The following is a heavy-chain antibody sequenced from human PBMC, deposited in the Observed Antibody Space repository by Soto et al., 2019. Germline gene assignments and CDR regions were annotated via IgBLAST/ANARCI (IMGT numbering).Heavy chain of an antibody. CDR1: GFSISDHY. CDR3: VRSGDNYNVLDY. J-gene: IGHJ4*02. V-gene: IGHV3-11*03. D-gene: IGHD3-10*02. CDR2: SSNSGTFT. Sequence: LRLSCAASGFSISDHYMSWIRQAPGKGLEWVSYSSNSGTFTKYADSVKGRFSISRDNAKNSLYLEINSLRGEDTAIYYCVRSGDNYNVLDYWGQGTPVTVSS.